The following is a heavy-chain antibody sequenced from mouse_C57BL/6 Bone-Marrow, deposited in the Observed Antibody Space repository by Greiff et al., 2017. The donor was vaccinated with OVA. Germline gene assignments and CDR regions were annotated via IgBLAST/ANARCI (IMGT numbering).Heavy chain of an antibody. D-gene: IGHD2-5*01. CDR1: GYTFTSYW. V-gene: IGHV1-50*01. CDR3: ARSSNYEGDYAMDY. Sequence: QVQLQQPGAELVKPGASVKLSCKASGYTFTSYWMQWVKQRPGQGLEWIGEIDPSDSYTNYNQKFKGKATLTVDTSSRTAYMQLSSLTSEDSAVYYCARSSNYEGDYAMDYWGQGTSVTVSS. J-gene: IGHJ4*01. CDR2: IDPSDSYT.